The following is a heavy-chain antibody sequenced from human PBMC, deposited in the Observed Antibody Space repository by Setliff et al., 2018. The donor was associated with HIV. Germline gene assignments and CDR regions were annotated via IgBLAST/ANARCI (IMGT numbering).Heavy chain of an antibody. CDR2: ISALAGST. Sequence: TFRHYAMSWVRQAPGKGLEWVSDISALAGSTFYADSVKGRFTISRDNSKGTLYLQMNSLRAEDTAVYYCAKTGEPAAAYYYYYYLDVWGKGTTVTVSS. J-gene: IGHJ6*03. V-gene: IGHV3-23*01. D-gene: IGHD2-2*01. CDR3: AKTGEPAAAYYYYYYLDV. CDR1: TFRHYA.